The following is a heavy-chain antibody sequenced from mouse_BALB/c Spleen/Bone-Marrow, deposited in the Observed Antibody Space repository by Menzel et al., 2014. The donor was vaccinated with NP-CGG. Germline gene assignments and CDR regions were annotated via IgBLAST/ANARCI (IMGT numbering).Heavy chain of an antibody. D-gene: IGHD2-3*01. CDR3: ARRVLYFFDF. Sequence: VQLQQSGAELMKPGASVKISFKASGYTFSSYWIEWVKQRPGHGLEWIGKILPGSGNTNHNENFKGEATLTADTSSNTVYMQLSSLTSEDSAVYYCARRVLYFFDFWGQGTTLTVSS. J-gene: IGHJ2*01. V-gene: IGHV1-9*01. CDR2: ILPGSGNT. CDR1: GYTFSSYW.